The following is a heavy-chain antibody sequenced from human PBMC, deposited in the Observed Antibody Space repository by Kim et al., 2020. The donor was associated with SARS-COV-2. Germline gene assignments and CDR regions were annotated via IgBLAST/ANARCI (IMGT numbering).Heavy chain of an antibody. CDR3: ARVGPTGGSIDY. J-gene: IGHJ4*02. Sequence: YYNPSLKSRVTISVDTSKNQFSLKLSSVTAADTALYYCARVGPTGGSIDYWGQGTLVTVSS. V-gene: IGHV4-30-2*05. D-gene: IGHD3-10*01.